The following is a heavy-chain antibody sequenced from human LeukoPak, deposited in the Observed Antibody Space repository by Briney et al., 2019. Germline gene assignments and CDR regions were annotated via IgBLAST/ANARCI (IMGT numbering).Heavy chain of an antibody. D-gene: IGHD6-19*01. CDR3: ASQSSSPAGVY. V-gene: IGHV4-34*01. J-gene: IGHJ4*02. CDR1: GGSSSGYY. Sequence: ASETLSLTCAVYGGSSSGYYWSWIRQPPGKGLEWIGEINHSGSTNYNPSLKSRVTISVDTSKNQFSLKLSSVTAADTAVYYCASQSSSPAGVYWGQGTLVTVSS. CDR2: INHSGST.